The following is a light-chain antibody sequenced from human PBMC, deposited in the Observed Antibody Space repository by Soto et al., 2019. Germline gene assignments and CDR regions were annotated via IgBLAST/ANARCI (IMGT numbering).Light chain of an antibody. Sequence: DIQMTQSPSSLSVSVGDRVTITCQANQDISNYLNWYQQKPGKAPKLLIYGASTLQSGVPSRFSGSGSGTDFTLTISSLRPEDFATYYCQKYNRAPRTFGPGTKVDIK. V-gene: IGKV1-27*01. CDR1: QDISNY. CDR2: GAS. J-gene: IGKJ1*01. CDR3: QKYNRAPRT.